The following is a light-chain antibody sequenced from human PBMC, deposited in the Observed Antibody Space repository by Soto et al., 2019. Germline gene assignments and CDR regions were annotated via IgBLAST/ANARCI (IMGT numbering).Light chain of an antibody. V-gene: IGKV3-20*01. CDR3: QQYGSSPWT. J-gene: IGKJ1*01. Sequence: EIVLTQSPGTLSLSPGERATLSCRASQSVSSNYLDWYQQKPGQAPRPLIYGASSRATGIPDRFSGSGAGTDFTLTISRLESEDFAVYYCQQYGSSPWTFGQGTKLEIK. CDR1: QSVSSNY. CDR2: GAS.